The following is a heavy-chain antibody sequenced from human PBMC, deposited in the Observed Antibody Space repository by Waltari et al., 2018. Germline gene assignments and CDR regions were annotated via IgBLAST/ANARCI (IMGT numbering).Heavy chain of an antibody. V-gene: IGHV3-73*01. Sequence: EVQLVESGGGLVQPGGSLRPSCPAAGFSFSGSALHWVRQASGKGLEWVGRIRSKANSYATAYAASVKGRFTISRDDSKDMAYLQMNSLKTEDTAVYYCTRRGQWLEFDYWGQGTLVTVSS. CDR1: GFSFSGSA. J-gene: IGHJ4*02. CDR3: TRRGQWLEFDY. CDR2: IRSKANSYAT. D-gene: IGHD6-19*01.